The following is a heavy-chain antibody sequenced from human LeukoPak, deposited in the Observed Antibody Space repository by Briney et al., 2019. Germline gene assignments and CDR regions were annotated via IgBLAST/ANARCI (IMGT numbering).Heavy chain of an antibody. CDR3: ASGYTLFDY. Sequence: PSETLSLTCTVSGGSISSSSYYWGWIRQSPGKGLEWIGSIYYSGSTYYNPSLKSRVTISVDTSKNQFSLKLSSVTAADTAVYYCASGYTLFDYWGQGTLVTVSS. J-gene: IGHJ4*02. CDR1: GGSISSSSYY. CDR2: IYYSGST. V-gene: IGHV4-39*01. D-gene: IGHD5-18*01.